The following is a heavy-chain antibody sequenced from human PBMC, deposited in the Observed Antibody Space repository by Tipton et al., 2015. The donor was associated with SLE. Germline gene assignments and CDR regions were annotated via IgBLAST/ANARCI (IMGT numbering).Heavy chain of an antibody. Sequence: TLSLTCTVSNGSLTNYYWAWIRQAPGRGLEYIGYIYCTGTTDYSSSLESRVSISLDTSKSQLSLRLTSVTAADTAIYFCARLPSVRGAFDFWGQGTMVTVTS. CDR2: IYCTGTT. J-gene: IGHJ3*01. CDR1: NGSLTNYY. CDR3: ARLPSVRGAFDF. V-gene: IGHV4-59*08.